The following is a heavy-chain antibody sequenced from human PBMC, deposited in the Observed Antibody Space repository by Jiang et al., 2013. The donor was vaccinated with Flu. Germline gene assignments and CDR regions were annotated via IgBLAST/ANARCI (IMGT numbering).Heavy chain of an antibody. CDR3: ARAPYSSGWGVDY. V-gene: IGHV5-51*01. D-gene: IGHD6-19*01. Sequence: GAEVKKPGESLKISCKGSGYSFTSYWIDWVRQMPGKGLEWMGIIYPGDSDTRYSPSFQGQVTISADKSISTAYLQWSSLKASDTAMYYCARAPYSSGWGVDYVGPGNPGSPSP. J-gene: IGHJ4*02. CDR1: GYSFTSYW. CDR2: IYPGDSDT.